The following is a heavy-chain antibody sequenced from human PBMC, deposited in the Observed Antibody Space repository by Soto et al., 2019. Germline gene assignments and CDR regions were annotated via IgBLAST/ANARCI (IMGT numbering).Heavy chain of an antibody. D-gene: IGHD4-17*01. CDR2: VYYRGRS. CDR3: VSQRTTVPTQAYFDY. CDR1: GGSVTHSSYY. V-gene: IGHV4-39*01. J-gene: IGHJ4*02. Sequence: PETLSLTFTVSGGSVTHSSYYWGWIRQSPGKGLEWIGSVYYRGRSYSKSSVKSRVTISVDTSKNRFSLSLNSVTASDTAVYFCVSQRTTVPTQAYFDYWGPGALVTVSS.